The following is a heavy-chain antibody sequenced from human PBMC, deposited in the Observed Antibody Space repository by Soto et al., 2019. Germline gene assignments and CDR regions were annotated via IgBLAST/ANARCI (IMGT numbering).Heavy chain of an antibody. J-gene: IGHJ4*02. V-gene: IGHV3-30*18. CDR2: ISYDGSLQ. Sequence: PGGSLRLSCAASEFTFSNFDLHWVRQAPGKGLEWVTVISYDGSLQYYADSVKGRFTISRDISKNTVDLQMNSLRPGGTAVYYCAKAGLVPGTTPGLTFFDSWGQGTLVTVSS. CDR1: EFTFSNFD. D-gene: IGHD1-1*01. CDR3: AKAGLVPGTTPGLTFFDS.